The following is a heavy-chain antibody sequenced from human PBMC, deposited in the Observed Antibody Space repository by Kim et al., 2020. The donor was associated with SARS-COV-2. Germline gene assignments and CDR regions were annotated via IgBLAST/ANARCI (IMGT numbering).Heavy chain of an antibody. CDR2: VSWNRDAL. V-gene: IGHV3-9*01. J-gene: IGHJ3*01. CDR3: AKGHLVRGPLNPFDV. Sequence: GGSLRFSCAASGINFNEYAMHWVRLAPGKGLEWVSGVSWNRDALGYADSVKGRFSISRDNAKNSVYLQMNSLRPEDTAMYYCAKGHLVRGPLNPFDVWGPGTMVIVSS. CDR1: GINFNEYA. D-gene: IGHD3-10*01.